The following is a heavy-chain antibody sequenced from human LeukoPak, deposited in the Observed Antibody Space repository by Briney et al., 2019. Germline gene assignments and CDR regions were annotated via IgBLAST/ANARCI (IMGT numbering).Heavy chain of an antibody. CDR2: IYYSGST. CDR1: GGSISSYY. D-gene: IGHD1-26*01. V-gene: IGHV4-59*05. Sequence: PSETLSLTCTVSGGSISSYYWSWIRQPPGKGLEWIGSIYYSGSTYYNPSLKSRVTISVDTSKNQFSLKLSSVTAADTAVYYCASNIVGATNFDYWGQGTLVTVSS. CDR3: ASNIVGATNFDY. J-gene: IGHJ4*02.